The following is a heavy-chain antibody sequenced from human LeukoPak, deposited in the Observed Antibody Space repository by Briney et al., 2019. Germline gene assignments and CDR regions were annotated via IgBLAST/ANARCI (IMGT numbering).Heavy chain of an antibody. CDR2: IYHSGMT. CDR3: ARDLVENSRGHDF. J-gene: IGHJ4*02. D-gene: IGHD2-15*01. CDR1: GGSISSPNW. V-gene: IGHV4-4*02. Sequence: SETLSLTCAVSGGSISSPNWWSWVRQPPGKGLEWIGEIYHSGMTNYKTSLKSRVTISVDESKNQFSLKLSSVTAADTAVYYCARDLVENSRGHDFWGRGILVIVSS.